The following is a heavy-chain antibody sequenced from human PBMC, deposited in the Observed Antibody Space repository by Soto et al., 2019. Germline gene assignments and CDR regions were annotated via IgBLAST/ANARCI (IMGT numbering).Heavy chain of an antibody. Sequence: QVQLVQSGAEVKKPGASVKVSCKASGYTFTGYYMHWVRQAPGQGLEWMGWINPNSGGTNYAQKFQGRVTMTRDTSISTAYMELSRLRSDDPAVYYCARDRKIAAAGRGDWFDPWGQGTLVTVSS. CDR2: INPNSGGT. CDR1: GYTFTGYY. J-gene: IGHJ5*02. V-gene: IGHV1-2*02. D-gene: IGHD6-13*01. CDR3: ARDRKIAAAGRGDWFDP.